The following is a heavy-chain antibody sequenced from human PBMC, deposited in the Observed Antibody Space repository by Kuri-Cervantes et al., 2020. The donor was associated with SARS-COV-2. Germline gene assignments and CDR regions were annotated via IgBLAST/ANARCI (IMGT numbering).Heavy chain of an antibody. D-gene: IGHD5-18*01. CDR1: GFSFSSSS. CDR3: ARDSPYSYGFDY. V-gene: IGHV3-21*01. J-gene: IGHJ4*02. Sequence: GGSLRLSCAASGFSFSSSSMNWVRQAPGKGLEWVSFISSSSSYIYYADSVKGRFTVSRDNAKNSLFLQMDSLRAEDTALYYCARDSPYSYGFDYWGQGTLVTVSS. CDR2: ISSSSSYI.